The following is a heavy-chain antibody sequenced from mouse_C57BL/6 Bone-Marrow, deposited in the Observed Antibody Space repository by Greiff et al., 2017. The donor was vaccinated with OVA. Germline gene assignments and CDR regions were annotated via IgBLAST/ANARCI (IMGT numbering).Heavy chain of an antibody. Sequence: VKLMESGPGLVQPSQSLSITCTVSGFSLTSYGVHWVRQSPGKGLEWLGVIWSGGSTDYNAAFISRLSISKDNSKSQVFFKMNSLQADDTAIYYCAGPPIYYDYDDAMDYWGQGTSVTVSS. V-gene: IGHV2-2*01. CDR3: AGPPIYYDYDDAMDY. J-gene: IGHJ4*01. CDR2: IWSGGST. CDR1: GFSLTSYG. D-gene: IGHD2-4*01.